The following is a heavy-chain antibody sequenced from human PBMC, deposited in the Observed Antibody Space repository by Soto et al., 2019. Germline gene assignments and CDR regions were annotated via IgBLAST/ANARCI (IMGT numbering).Heavy chain of an antibody. CDR2: ISGSGRST. CDR3: AKLVVVVVNYFDY. D-gene: IGHD3-22*01. V-gene: IGHV3-23*01. J-gene: IGHJ4*02. CDR1: GFTFSSYA. Sequence: EVQLLESGGGLVQPGGSLRLSCAASGFTFSSYAMSWVRQAPGKGLEWVSAISGSGRSTYYADSVKGRFTISRDNSKNTLYLQMNSLRAEDTAVYYCAKLVVVVVNYFDYWGQGTLVTVSS.